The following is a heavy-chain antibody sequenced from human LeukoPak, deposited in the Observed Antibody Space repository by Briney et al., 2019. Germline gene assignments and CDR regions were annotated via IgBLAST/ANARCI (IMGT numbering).Heavy chain of an antibody. V-gene: IGHV1-69*04. D-gene: IGHD5-18*01. CDR3: ARVYDSYGPYGMDV. J-gene: IGHJ6*02. CDR2: IIPILGIA. CDR1: GYTFTSYG. Sequence: SVRVSCKASGYTFTSYGISWVRQAPGQGLEWMGRIIPILGIANYAQKFQGRVTITADKSTSTAYMELSSLRSEDTAVYYCARVYDSYGPYGMDVWGQGTTVTVSS.